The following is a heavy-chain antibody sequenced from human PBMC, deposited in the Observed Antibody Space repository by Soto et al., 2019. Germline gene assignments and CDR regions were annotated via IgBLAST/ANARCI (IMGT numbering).Heavy chain of an antibody. D-gene: IGHD3-10*01. J-gene: IGHJ4*02. Sequence: SETLSLTCAVSVYSISSGYYWGWIRQPPGKGLEWIGSIYHSGSTYYNPSLKSRVTISVDTSKNQFSLKLSSVTAADTAVYYCARVPEDGPFELFDYGGKGTRVNVSS. CDR2: IYHSGST. V-gene: IGHV4-38-2*01. CDR1: VYSISSGYY. CDR3: ARVPEDGPFELFDY.